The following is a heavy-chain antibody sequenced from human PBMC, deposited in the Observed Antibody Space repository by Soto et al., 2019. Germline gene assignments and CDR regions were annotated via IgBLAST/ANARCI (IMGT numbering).Heavy chain of an antibody. Sequence: GGSLRLSCAASGFTFSSYGMHWVRQAPGKGLEWVAVISYDGSNKYYADSVKGRFTISRDNSKNTLYLQMNSLRAEDTAVYYCAKGGRGPFGDYVMPLMSGMDVWGQGTTVTVSS. CDR3: AKGGRGPFGDYVMPLMSGMDV. CDR2: ISYDGSNK. CDR1: GFTFSSYG. V-gene: IGHV3-30*18. D-gene: IGHD4-17*01. J-gene: IGHJ6*02.